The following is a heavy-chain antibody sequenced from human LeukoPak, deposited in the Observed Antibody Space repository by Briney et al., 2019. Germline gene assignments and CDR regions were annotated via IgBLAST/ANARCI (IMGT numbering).Heavy chain of an antibody. V-gene: IGHV3-15*01. CDR1: GFTFGNAW. CDR3: TTETGDHYYYYYYMDV. Sequence: PGGSLRLSCAASGFTFGNAWMSWVRQAPGKGLEWVGRIKSKTDGGTTDYAAPVKGRFTISRDDSKNTLYLQMNSLKTEDTAVYYCTTETGDHYYYYYYMDVWGKGTTVTVSS. J-gene: IGHJ6*03. D-gene: IGHD7-27*01. CDR2: IKSKTDGGTT.